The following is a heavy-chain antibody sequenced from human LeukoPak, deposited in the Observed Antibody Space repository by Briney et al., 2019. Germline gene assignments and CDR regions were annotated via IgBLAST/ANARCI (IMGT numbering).Heavy chain of an antibody. V-gene: IGHV3-7*01. CDR1: GFTLSDYW. D-gene: IGHD6-6*01. Sequence: GGSLRLSCTASGFTLSDYWMTWVRQAPGKGPEWVANIKQDGSQRYYVDSVRGRFTISRDNAKNSLFLQMNGLRAEDTAVYYCARRGGSSSRRSPIDYWGQGTLVTVSS. CDR2: IKQDGSQR. CDR3: ARRGGSSSRRSPIDY. J-gene: IGHJ4*02.